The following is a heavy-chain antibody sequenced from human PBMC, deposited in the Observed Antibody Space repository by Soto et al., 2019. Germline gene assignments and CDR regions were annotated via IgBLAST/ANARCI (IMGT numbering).Heavy chain of an antibody. CDR2: ISSSSTTV. CDR3: TRGWSCSGGSCYSDY. Sequence: VQLVESGGDLVQPGGSLRLSCAASGFIFSSYSMNWVRQAPGKGLEWVSYISSSSTTVYYAGSVKDRFTISRDNAKNSLYLQMNSLRDEDTAVYYCTRGWSCSGGSCYSDYWGQGTLVTVSS. D-gene: IGHD2-15*01. V-gene: IGHV3-48*02. J-gene: IGHJ4*02. CDR1: GFIFSSYS.